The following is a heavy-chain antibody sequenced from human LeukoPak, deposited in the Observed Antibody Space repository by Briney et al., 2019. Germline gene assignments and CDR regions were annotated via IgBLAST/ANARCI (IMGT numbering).Heavy chain of an antibody. CDR1: GYTFTGYY. V-gene: IGHV1-2*02. CDR3: ARESPVGWFDY. Sequence: ASVKVSCKASGYTFTGYYMHWVRQAPGQGLEWMGWINPNSGGTNHAQKFQGRVTMTRDTSISTAYMELSRLRSDDTAVYYCARESPVGWFDYWGQGTLVTVPS. J-gene: IGHJ4*02. D-gene: IGHD6-19*01. CDR2: INPNSGGT.